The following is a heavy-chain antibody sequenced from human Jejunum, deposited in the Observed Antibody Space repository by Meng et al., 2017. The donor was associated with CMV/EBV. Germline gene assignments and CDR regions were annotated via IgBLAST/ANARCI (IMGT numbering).Heavy chain of an antibody. CDR2: IYTGGST. Sequence: YCAASGFPVSSNYMSWVRHAPGKGLEWVSIIYTGGSTYYADSVKGRFTISRDNSKNTLYLQMNSLRAEDTAVYYCARGRLTGYFDYWGQGTLVTVSS. V-gene: IGHV3-66*02. D-gene: IGHD2-8*01. CDR1: GFPVSSNY. CDR3: ARGRLTGYFDY. J-gene: IGHJ4*02.